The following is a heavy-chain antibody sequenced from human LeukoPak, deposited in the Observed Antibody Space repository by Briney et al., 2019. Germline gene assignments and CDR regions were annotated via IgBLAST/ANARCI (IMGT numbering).Heavy chain of an antibody. J-gene: IGHJ4*02. CDR3: ASAYYDILTGYYNPINY. CDR2: IYSGGST. CDR1: GFTFSSYW. Sequence: GGSLRLSCAASGFTFSSYWMSWVRQAPGKGLEWVSVIYSGGSTYYADSVKGRFTISRDNSKNTLYLQMNSLRAEDTAVYYCASAYYDILTGYYNPINYWGQGTLVTVSS. V-gene: IGHV3-53*01. D-gene: IGHD3-9*01.